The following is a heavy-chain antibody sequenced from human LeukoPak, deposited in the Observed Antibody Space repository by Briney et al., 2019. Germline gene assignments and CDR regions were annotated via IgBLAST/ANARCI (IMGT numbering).Heavy chain of an antibody. CDR1: GGSFSGYY. CDR3: ARLGEQRPPWYYFDY. V-gene: IGHV4-34*01. J-gene: IGHJ4*02. Sequence: SETLSLTYAVYGGSFSGYYWSWIRQPPGKGLEWIGEINHSGSTNYNPSLKSRVTISVDTSKNQFSLKLSSVTAANTAVYYCARLGEQRPPWYYFDYWGQGTLVTVSS. CDR2: INHSGST. D-gene: IGHD3-16*01.